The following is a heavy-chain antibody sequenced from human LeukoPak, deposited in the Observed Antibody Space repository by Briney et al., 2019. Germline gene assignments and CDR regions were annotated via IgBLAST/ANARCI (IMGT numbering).Heavy chain of an antibody. CDR1: GYTFTSYG. V-gene: IGHV1-18*01. CDR3: ASLIIAVAGKRGDY. D-gene: IGHD6-19*01. CDR2: ISAYNGNT. J-gene: IGHJ4*02. Sequence: SVKVSCKASGYTFTSYGISWVRQAPGQGLEWMGWISAYNGNTNYAQKLQGRVTMTTDTSTSTAYMELRSLRSEDTAVYYCASLIIAVAGKRGDYWGQGTLVTVSS.